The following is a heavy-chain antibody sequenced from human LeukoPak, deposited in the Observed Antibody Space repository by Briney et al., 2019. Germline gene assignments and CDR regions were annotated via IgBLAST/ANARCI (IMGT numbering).Heavy chain of an antibody. CDR1: GFTFSNYW. D-gene: IGHD5-12*01. J-gene: IGHJ4*02. Sequence: GGSLRLSCAASGFTFSNYWMNWVCQAPGKGLEWVANINQVGSEKYYVDSAKGRFTISRDNAKNSLYLQMNSLRAEDTAVYYCAYTHSGYGDYFDYWGQGTVVTVSS. V-gene: IGHV3-7*01. CDR2: INQVGSEK. CDR3: AYTHSGYGDYFDY.